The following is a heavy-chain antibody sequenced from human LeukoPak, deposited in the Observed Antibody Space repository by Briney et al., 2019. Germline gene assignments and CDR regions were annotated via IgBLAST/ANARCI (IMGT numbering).Heavy chain of an antibody. J-gene: IGHJ4*02. CDR1: GLPFGSYG. D-gene: IGHD2-21*02. CDR3: AKSYCGGDCG. V-gene: IGHV3-23*01. CDR2: ITGNGVYT. Sequence: GGSLRLSCAVSGLPFGSYGMTWVRQAPGKGLEWVSGITGNGVYTYYADSVKCRFTISRDNSKSTLSLQMNSLRAEDTAVYYCAKSYCGGDCGWGPGTLVTVSS.